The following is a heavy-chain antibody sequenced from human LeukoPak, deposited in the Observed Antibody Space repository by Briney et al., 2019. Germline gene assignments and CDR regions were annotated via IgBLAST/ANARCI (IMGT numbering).Heavy chain of an antibody. CDR2: IYYSGSS. D-gene: IGHD5-18*01. CDR3: ARGSYRSYGSVFDY. J-gene: IGHJ4*02. V-gene: IGHV4-59*11. CDR1: GGSISSHF. Sequence: SETLSLTCTVSGGSISSHFWSWIRQSPGKGLEWIGYIYYSGSSTYNPSLKSRVTISVDTSKTHFSLKLSSATAADTAVYYCARGSYRSYGSVFDYWGQGTLVTVSS.